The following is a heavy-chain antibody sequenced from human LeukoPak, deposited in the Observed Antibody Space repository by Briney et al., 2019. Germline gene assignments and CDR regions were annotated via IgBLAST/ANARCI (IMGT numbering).Heavy chain of an antibody. D-gene: IGHD5/OR15-5a*01. Sequence: AAVKVSCKSSLNDFSDSYFNGVRQAPGRGLEWVGWINPHSRATHYAQRFRGRVTMEASISTGYMELNSLTSDDTAVYYCVTTSVTHTRDPWGQGTLVTVSS. CDR1: LNDFSDSY. CDR2: INPHSRAT. J-gene: IGHJ5*02. V-gene: IGHV1-2*02. CDR3: VTTSVTHTRDP.